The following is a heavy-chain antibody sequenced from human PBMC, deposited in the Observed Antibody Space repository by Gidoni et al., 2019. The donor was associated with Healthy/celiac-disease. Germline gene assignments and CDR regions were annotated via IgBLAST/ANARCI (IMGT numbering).Heavy chain of an antibody. V-gene: IGHV4-61*02. J-gene: IGHJ4*02. CDR3: AREEVYYDNSGIMGYFDY. CDR2: IYTSGST. CDR1: AGSSSTGSNY. Sequence: VQLQESGPGLVKPSQTLSLPRTVSAGSSSTGSNYWSWIRQPAGKGLEWIGRIYTSGSTNYNPSHKSRVTISVDTSKNQCTVKLSSEAAADAAVYYWAREEVYYDNSGIMGYFDYWGQGTLVTVSS. D-gene: IGHD3-22*01.